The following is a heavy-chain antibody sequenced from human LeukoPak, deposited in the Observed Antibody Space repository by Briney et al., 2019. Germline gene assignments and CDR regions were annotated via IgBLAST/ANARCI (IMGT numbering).Heavy chain of an antibody. CDR1: GFTFSSYS. D-gene: IGHD2-15*01. Sequence: GGSLRLSCAASGFTFSSYSMNWVRQAPGKGLEWVSSISSSSSYIYYADSVKGRFTISRDNAKNSLYLQMNSLRAEDLAVYYCARDLEDIVVVVAGKYFDYWGQGTLVTVSS. V-gene: IGHV3-21*01. CDR3: ARDLEDIVVVVAGKYFDY. CDR2: ISSSSSYI. J-gene: IGHJ4*02.